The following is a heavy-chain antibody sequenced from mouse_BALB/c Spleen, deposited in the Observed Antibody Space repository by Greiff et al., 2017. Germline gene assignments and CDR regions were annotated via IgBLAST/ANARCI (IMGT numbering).Heavy chain of an antibody. V-gene: IGHV3-2*02. CDR2: ISYSGST. Sequence: EVQLQESGPGLVKPSQSLSLTCTVTGYSITSDYAWNWIRQFPGNKLEWMGYISYSGSTSYNPSLKSRISITRDTSKNQFFLQLNSVTTEDTATYYCARSIDGYYFDYWGQGTTLTVSS. CDR3: ARSIDGYYFDY. D-gene: IGHD2-3*01. CDR1: GYSITSDYA. J-gene: IGHJ2*01.